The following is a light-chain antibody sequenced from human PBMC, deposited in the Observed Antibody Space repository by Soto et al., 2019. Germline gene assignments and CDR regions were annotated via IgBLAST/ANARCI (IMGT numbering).Light chain of an antibody. CDR1: SSDVGAYNY. V-gene: IGLV2-14*01. CDR3: SSYTSGSTLVV. J-gene: IGLJ2*01. CDR2: EVT. Sequence: QSALTQPASVSGSPGQSITISCTGSSSDVGAYNYVSWYQQQPGNAPRLMIYEVTNRPSGFSNRFSGSKSGNTASLTISGLRAEDEADYYCSSYTSGSTLVVFGGGTKLTVL.